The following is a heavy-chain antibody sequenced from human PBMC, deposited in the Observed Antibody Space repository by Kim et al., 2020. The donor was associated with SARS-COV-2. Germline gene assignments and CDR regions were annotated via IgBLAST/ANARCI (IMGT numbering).Heavy chain of an antibody. CDR3: ARARGPATPDFGY. Sequence: GGSLRLSCAGSGFTFSDYWLSWVRQAPGKGLEWLANIRQDGNEMYYVDSVKGRFTISRDNAKDSLYLQMSSLRAEDTAVYYCARARGPATPDFGYWGQGTLVTVSS. CDR2: IRQDGNEM. J-gene: IGHJ4*02. V-gene: IGHV3-7*05. CDR1: GFTFSDYW.